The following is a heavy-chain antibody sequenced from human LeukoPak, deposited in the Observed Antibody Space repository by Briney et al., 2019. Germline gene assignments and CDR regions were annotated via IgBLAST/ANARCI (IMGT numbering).Heavy chain of an antibody. V-gene: IGHV1-69*06. CDR1: GGTFSSYA. D-gene: IGHD3-9*01. Sequence: SVKVSCKASGGTFSSYAISWVRQAPGQGLEWMGGIIPIFGTANYAQKFQGRVTITADKSTGTAYMELSSLRSEDTAVYYCARDRTIDDILTLDYWGQGTLVTVSS. CDR3: ARDRTIDDILTLDY. CDR2: IIPIFGTA. J-gene: IGHJ4*02.